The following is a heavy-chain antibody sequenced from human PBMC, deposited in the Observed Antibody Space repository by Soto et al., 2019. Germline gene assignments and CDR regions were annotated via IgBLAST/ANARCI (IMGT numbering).Heavy chain of an antibody. CDR2: ISGSSTYI. D-gene: IGHD6-19*01. J-gene: IGHJ4*02. CDR1: GFTFSYYS. CDR3: ARGDGTGLYNSGLSPRY. Sequence: EVQLVESGGGLVKPGESLRVSCAASGFTFSYYSLHWVRQAPGKGLEWVSSISGSSTYIYYADRVKGRFTISRDNAKNSLSLRMDSLRAEDTAVYYCARGDGTGLYNSGLSPRYWGQGTLVTVSS. V-gene: IGHV3-21*04.